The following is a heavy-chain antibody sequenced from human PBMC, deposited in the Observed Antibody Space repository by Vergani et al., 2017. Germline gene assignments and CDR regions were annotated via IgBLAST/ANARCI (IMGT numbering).Heavy chain of an antibody. V-gene: IGHV3-9*01. Sequence: VEAGGGLVQPGGSLRLSCTASGFTFQAFAFHWVRQVSGRGLEWVSGIDRNYGVKNGNSFEGRFSISRDNAKKAVFLQMNNLRHEDTALYFCGKDNDYDADDPFGLWGRGTLVTFSS. D-gene: IGHD3-16*01. CDR2: IDRNYGVK. CDR3: GKDNDYDADDPFGL. CDR1: GFTFQAFA. J-gene: IGHJ2*01.